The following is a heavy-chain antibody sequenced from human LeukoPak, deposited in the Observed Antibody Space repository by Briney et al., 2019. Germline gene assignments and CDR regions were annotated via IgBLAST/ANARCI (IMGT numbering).Heavy chain of an antibody. CDR2: IYYSGST. CDR3: ARGGGSYLQWFDP. CDR1: GGSISSGDYY. V-gene: IGHV4-30-4*01. D-gene: IGHD3-16*01. Sequence: PSETLSLTCTVSGGSISSGDYYWSWIRQPPGKGLEWIGYIYYSGSTYYNPSLKSRVTISVDTSKNQFSLKLSSVTAADTAVYYCARGGGSYLQWFDPWGQGTLVTVSS. J-gene: IGHJ5*02.